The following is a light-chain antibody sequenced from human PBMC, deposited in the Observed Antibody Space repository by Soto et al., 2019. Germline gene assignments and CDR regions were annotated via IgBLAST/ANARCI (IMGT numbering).Light chain of an antibody. CDR1: SSNIGSNT. CDR2: SNN. CDR3: AAWDDSLNGWV. V-gene: IGLV1-44*01. J-gene: IGLJ3*02. Sequence: QSVLTQPPSASGTPGQRVTIYCSGSSSNIGSNTVNWYQQVPGTAPKLLIYSNNQRPSGVPDRFSGSKSGTSASLAISGLQSEDEADYYCAAWDDSLNGWVFGGGTKLTVL.